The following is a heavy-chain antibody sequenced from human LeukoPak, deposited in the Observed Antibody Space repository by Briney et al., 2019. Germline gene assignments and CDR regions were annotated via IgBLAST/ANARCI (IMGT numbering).Heavy chain of an antibody. V-gene: IGHV4-39*01. CDR3: ASPSGYDSGSIF. CDR2: IYYSGST. CDR1: GGSISSSSYY. J-gene: IGHJ4*02. Sequence: PSETLSLTCTVSGGSISSSSYYWGWVRQPPGKGLEWLGSIYYSGSTYYNPSLKSRVTISVNTSKNQFSLKLSSVTAADTAVYYCASPSGYDSGSIFWGQGTLVTVSS. D-gene: IGHD5-12*01.